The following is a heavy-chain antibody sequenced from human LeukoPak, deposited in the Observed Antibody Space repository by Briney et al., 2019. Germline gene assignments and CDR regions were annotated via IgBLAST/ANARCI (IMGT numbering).Heavy chain of an antibody. D-gene: IGHD3-3*01. CDR2: ITGSGDST. CDR3: AKCKGVDYFDS. Sequence: GGSLRLSCAASEFTFSNYAMSWVRQAPGKGLEWVSTITGSGDSTYHADSVKGRFTISRDNSKNTLYLQMNSLRAEDTAVYFCAKCKGVDYFDSWGQGTLVTVSS. V-gene: IGHV3-23*01. J-gene: IGHJ4*02. CDR1: EFTFSNYA.